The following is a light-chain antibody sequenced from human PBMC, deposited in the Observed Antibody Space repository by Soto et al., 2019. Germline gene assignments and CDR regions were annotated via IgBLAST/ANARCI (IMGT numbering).Light chain of an antibody. V-gene: IGLV2-14*03. CDR1: SSDVGAYDY. J-gene: IGLJ1*01. CDR3: SSFTTGTSYV. Sequence: QSALTQPASVSGSPGQSITISCTGTSSDVGAYDYVSWYQQHPGEVPKLMIFDVSDRPSGVSNRFSGSKSGNTASLTISGRQAEDEADYYCSSFTTGTSYVFGTGTKLNVL. CDR2: DVS.